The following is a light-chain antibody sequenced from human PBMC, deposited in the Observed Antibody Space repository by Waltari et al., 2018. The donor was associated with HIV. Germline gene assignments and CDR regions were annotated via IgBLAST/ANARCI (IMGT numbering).Light chain of an antibody. V-gene: IGKV1-33*01. CDR1: QDISNY. CDR2: DAS. J-gene: IGKJ2*01. CDR3: QEYDNLPRYT. Sequence: DIQMTPSPSSLSASVGDRVTITCQASQDISNYLNWYQQKPGKAPKLLIYDASNLETGVPSRFSGSGSGTDFTFTISSLQPEDIATYYCQEYDNLPRYTFGQGTKLEIK.